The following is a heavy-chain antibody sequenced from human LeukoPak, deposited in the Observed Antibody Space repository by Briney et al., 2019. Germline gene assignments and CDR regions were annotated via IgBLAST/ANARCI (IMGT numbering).Heavy chain of an antibody. D-gene: IGHD3-9*01. Sequence: ASVKVSCKASGYTFTGYYMHWVRQAPGQGLEWMGWINPNSGGTNYAQKSQGRVTMTRDTSISTAYMELSRLRSDDTAVYYCARAPTLRYFDPRHYFDYWGQGTLVTVSS. CDR2: INPNSGGT. CDR1: GYTFTGYY. CDR3: ARAPTLRYFDPRHYFDY. V-gene: IGHV1-2*02. J-gene: IGHJ4*02.